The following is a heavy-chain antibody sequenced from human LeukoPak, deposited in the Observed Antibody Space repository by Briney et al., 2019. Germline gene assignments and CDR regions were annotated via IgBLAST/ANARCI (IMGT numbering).Heavy chain of an antibody. J-gene: IGHJ4*02. V-gene: IGHV3-30*03. CDR3: ARDLEAANTYYFDY. CDR2: ISYDGSDK. Sequence: GGSLRLSCAASGFTFSSHNMNWVRQAPGKGLEWVAIISYDGSDKYYADSVKGRFTISRDNSKNTVYLQVNSLRDEDTAVYCCARDLEAANTYYFDYWGQGTMVTVSS. CDR1: GFTFSSHN. D-gene: IGHD6-13*01.